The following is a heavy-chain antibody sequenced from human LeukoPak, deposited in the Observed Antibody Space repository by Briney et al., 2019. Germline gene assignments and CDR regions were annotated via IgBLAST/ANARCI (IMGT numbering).Heavy chain of an antibody. V-gene: IGHV1-8*03. CDR1: GYTFTSYD. J-gene: IGHJ4*02. D-gene: IGHD6-13*01. CDR2: MNPNSGNT. CDR3: ARLSSSSWYDY. Sequence: ASVKVSCKASGYTFTSYDINWVRQATGQGLEWMGWMNPNSGNTGYAQKFQGRVTITRNTSISTAYMELSSLRSEDTAVYYCARLSSSSWYDYWGQGTLVTVSS.